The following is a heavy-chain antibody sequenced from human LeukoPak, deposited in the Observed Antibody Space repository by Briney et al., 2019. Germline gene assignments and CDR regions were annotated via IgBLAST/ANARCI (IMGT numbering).Heavy chain of an antibody. J-gene: IGHJ4*02. CDR3: ARVAEIQLWLRSAFDY. CDR2: INWNGGST. CDR1: GFNFDDYG. D-gene: IGHD5-18*01. Sequence: GGSLRLSYAASGFNFDDYGMSWVRQAPGMGLEWVSGINWNGGSTGYADSVKGRFTISRDNAKNSLYLQMNSLRDEDTAVYYCARVAEIQLWLRSAFDYWGQGTLVTVSS. V-gene: IGHV3-20*03.